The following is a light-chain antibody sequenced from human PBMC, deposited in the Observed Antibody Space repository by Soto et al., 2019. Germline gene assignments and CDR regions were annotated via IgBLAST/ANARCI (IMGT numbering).Light chain of an antibody. J-gene: IGKJ5*01. V-gene: IGKV3-11*01. CDR2: GAS. CDR1: QSVGSN. Sequence: EMVLTQSPGTLSLSPGERPTLSWRASQSVGSNLAWYQQKPGQPPRILIYGASTRATGIPARFSGSGSGTEFTLTISRLEPEDFEVYYCQQRSNSSITFGQGTRLEIK. CDR3: QQRSNSSIT.